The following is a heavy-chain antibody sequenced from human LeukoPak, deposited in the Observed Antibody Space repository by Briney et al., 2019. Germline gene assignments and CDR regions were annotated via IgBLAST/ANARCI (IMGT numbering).Heavy chain of an antibody. J-gene: IGHJ4*02. CDR1: GFTFSNYG. CDR2: ISGSGANT. Sequence: LPGGSLRLSCAASGFTFSNYGMSWVRQAPGKGLEWVSVISGSGANTYYADSVKGRFTISRDNSKNTLYLRMNSLRAEDTAVYYCAKAKSYYSNYDYWGQGTLVTVSS. V-gene: IGHV3-23*01. CDR3: AKAKSYYSNYDY. D-gene: IGHD4-11*01.